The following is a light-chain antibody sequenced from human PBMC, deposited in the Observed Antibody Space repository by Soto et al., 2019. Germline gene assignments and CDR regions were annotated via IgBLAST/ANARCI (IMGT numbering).Light chain of an antibody. V-gene: IGKV3-15*01. Sequence: PGESATLSSRASERVSTNLAWYQQTPGQAPRLLIYSASRRPTDIPVRFSGSGSGAEFTLTISSLQSEDFAIYYCQQYNNLSPTFGQGTKVDIK. CDR3: QQYNNLSPT. J-gene: IGKJ1*01. CDR2: SAS. CDR1: ERVSTN.